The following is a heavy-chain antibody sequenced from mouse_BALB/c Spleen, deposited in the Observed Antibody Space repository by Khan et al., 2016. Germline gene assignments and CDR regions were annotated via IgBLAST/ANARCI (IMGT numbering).Heavy chain of an antibody. CDR2: SRNKANDYTT. V-gene: IGHV7-1*02. Sequence: EVQLVESGGGLVQPGGSLRLSCATSGFTFSDFYMEWVRQPPGKRLEWIAGSRNKANDYTTEYSESVKGRFIVSRDTSQSILYLQMHALRAEDTAIYYCARDTGTRAMDYWGQGTSVTVSS. CDR3: ARDTGTRAMDY. J-gene: IGHJ4*01. CDR1: GFTFSDFY. D-gene: IGHD4-1*01.